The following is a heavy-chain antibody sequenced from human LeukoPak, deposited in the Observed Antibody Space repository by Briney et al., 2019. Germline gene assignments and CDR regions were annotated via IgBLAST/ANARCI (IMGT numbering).Heavy chain of an antibody. CDR3: ARAGYCSSTSCTTYNWFDP. D-gene: IGHD2-2*01. CDR1: GGSISSGGYY. CDR2: IYYSGST. V-gene: IGHV4-31*01. J-gene: IGHJ5*02. Sequence: SETLSLTCTVSGGSISSGGYYWSWIRQHPGKGLEWIGYIYYSGSTYYNPSLKSQVTISVDTSKNQFSLKLSSVTAADTAVYYCARAGYCSSTSCTTYNWFDPWGQGTLVTVSS.